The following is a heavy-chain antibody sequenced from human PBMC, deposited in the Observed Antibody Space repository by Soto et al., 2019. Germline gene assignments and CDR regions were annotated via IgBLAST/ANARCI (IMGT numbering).Heavy chain of an antibody. CDR1: GYTFTSYA. CDR2: INAGNGNT. J-gene: IGHJ5*02. D-gene: IGHD2-2*01. V-gene: IGHV1-3*01. Sequence: GASVKVSCKASGYTFTSYAMHWVRQAPGQRLEWMGWINAGNGNTKYSQKFQGRVTITRDTSASTAYMELSSLRSEDTAVYYCARESLPAAMYAYNWFDPWGQGTLVTVSS. CDR3: ARESLPAAMYAYNWFDP.